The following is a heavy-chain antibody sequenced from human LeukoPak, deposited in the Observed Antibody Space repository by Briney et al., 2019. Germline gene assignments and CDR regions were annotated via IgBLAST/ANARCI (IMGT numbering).Heavy chain of an antibody. Sequence: SVKVSCKASGGTFSSYAISWGRQAPGQGLEWMGGIIPIFGTANYAQKSQGRGAITADEATSTASLELRSLRSEHTPVYYCARGAGYSSRWYVYYFDYWGQGTLVTVSS. D-gene: IGHD6-13*01. CDR2: IIPIFGTA. V-gene: IGHV1-69*13. CDR3: ARGAGYSSRWYVYYFDY. CDR1: GGTFSSYA. J-gene: IGHJ4*02.